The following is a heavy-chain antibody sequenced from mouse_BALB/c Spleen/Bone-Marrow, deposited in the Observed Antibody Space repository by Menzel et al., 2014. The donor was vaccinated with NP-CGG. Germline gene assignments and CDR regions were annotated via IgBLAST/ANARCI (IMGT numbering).Heavy chain of an antibody. Sequence: QVQLKESGAELVRPGSSVKISCKASGYAFSSYWMNWVKQRPGQGLEWIGQIYPGDGDTSYNGNFKDKATLTVDRSSSTAFMQLSSLTSEDSAVYFCARWYRDPHFAMDYWGPGTSVTVSS. D-gene: IGHD2-14*01. CDR1: GYAFSSYW. J-gene: IGHJ4*01. CDR2: IYPGDGDT. CDR3: ARWYRDPHFAMDY. V-gene: IGHV1-80*01.